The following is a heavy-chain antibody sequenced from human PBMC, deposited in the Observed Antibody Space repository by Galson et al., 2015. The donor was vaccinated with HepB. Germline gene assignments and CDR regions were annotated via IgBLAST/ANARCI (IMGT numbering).Heavy chain of an antibody. V-gene: IGHV4-31*03. CDR2: IYYSGSA. CDR1: GGSINGYY. Sequence: TLSLTCTVSGGSINGYYWTWIRQHPGKGLEWIGYIYYSGSAYYNASLKSRLTISVDTSKNQFSLKLSSVTAADTAIYYCARGQDWLDPWGQGTLVTVSP. J-gene: IGHJ5*02. CDR3: ARGQDWLDP.